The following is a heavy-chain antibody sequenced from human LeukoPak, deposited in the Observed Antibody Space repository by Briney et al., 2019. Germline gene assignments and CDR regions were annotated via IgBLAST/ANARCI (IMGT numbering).Heavy chain of an antibody. V-gene: IGHV4-59*08. CDR1: GGSISSYY. J-gene: IGHJ2*01. Sequence: PSETLSLTCTVSGGSISSYYWSWIRQPPGKGLEWIGYIYYSGSTNYNPSLKSRVTISVDTSKNQFSLKLSSVTAADTAVYYCARPELVDSGYDPGYFDLWGRGTLVTVSS. D-gene: IGHD5-12*01. CDR2: IYYSGST. CDR3: ARPELVDSGYDPGYFDL.